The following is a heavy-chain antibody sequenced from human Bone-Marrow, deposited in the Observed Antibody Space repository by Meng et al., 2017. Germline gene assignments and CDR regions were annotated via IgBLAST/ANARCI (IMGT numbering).Heavy chain of an antibody. D-gene: IGHD3-10*01. Sequence: SETLSLTCTVSGGSISSGSYYWSWIRQPAGKGLEWIGRIYTSGSTNYNPSLKSRVTMSVDTSKNQFSLKLSSVTAADTAVYYCARGITMVRGVQNDYYYYGMDVWGQGTTVTVSS. J-gene: IGHJ6*02. CDR1: GGSISSGSYY. CDR3: ARGITMVRGVQNDYYYYGMDV. CDR2: IYTSGST. V-gene: IGHV4-61*02.